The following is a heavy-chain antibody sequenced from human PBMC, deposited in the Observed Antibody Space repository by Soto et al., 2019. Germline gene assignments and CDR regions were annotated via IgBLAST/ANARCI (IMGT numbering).Heavy chain of an antibody. CDR3: ARVISWDSYAFEI. J-gene: IGHJ3*02. CDR1: VFTFDDYT. CDR2: ISWDGGST. Sequence: GGSLRISCAASVFTFDDYTMDMVRQAPGKGLDLVSLISWDGGSTYYADSVKGRFTISIDNTKNSLSRQMNSLRAEDTAVYYCARVISWDSYAFEIWGQGTMVTGSS. V-gene: IGHV3-43*01. D-gene: IGHD1-26*01.